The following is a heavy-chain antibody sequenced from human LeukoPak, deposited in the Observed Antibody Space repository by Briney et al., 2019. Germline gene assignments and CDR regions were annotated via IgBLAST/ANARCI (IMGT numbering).Heavy chain of an antibody. CDR1: GGSISSYY. V-gene: IGHV4-4*07. CDR3: ARERRAGAAFDI. J-gene: IGHJ3*02. CDR2: IYTSGST. D-gene: IGHD6-13*01. Sequence: SETLSLTCTVSGGSISSYYWSWIRQPAGKGLEWIGRIYTSGSTNYNPSLKSRVTISVDTSKNQFSLKLSSVTAADTAVYYCARERRAGAAFDIWGQGTMVTVSS.